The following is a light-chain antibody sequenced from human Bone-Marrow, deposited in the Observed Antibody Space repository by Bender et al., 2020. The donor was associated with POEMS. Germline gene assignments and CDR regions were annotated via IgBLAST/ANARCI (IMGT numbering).Light chain of an antibody. CDR3: SSYTSSSTLVV. CDR2: DVN. V-gene: IGLV2-14*03. Sequence: QSALTQPASVSGSPGQSVTISCTGTNSDVGGYNYVSWYQQHPGKAPKVIISDVNKRPSGVSNRFSGSKSGSTASLTISGLQAEDEADYYCSSYTSSSTLVVFGGGTKLTVL. J-gene: IGLJ2*01. CDR1: NSDVGGYNY.